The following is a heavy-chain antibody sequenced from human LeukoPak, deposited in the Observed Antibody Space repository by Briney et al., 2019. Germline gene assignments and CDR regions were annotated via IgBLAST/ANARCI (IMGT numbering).Heavy chain of an antibody. V-gene: IGHV3-7*01. D-gene: IGHD2-15*01. CDR2: IKQDGSEK. CDR3: ARDRLRYYYGMDV. J-gene: IGHJ6*02. CDR1: GFTFSSYW. Sequence: GGSLRLSCAASGFTFSSYWMSWVRQAPGKGLEWVANIKQDGSEKYYVDSVKGRFTISRDNAKNSLYLQMNSLRAEDTAVYYCARDRLRYYYGMDVWGQGTTVTVSS.